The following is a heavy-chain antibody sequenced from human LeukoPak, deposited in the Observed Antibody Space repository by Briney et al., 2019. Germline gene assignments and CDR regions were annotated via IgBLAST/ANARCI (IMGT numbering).Heavy chain of an antibody. Sequence: ASVKVSCKASGYTFTAYYIHWVRQAPGQGLEWMGWISAYNGNTNYAQKLQGRVTMTTDTSTSTAYMELRSLRSDDTAVYYCATPYCSSTSCYRYWFDPWGQGTLVTVSS. J-gene: IGHJ5*02. CDR2: ISAYNGNT. V-gene: IGHV1-18*04. CDR1: GYTFTAYY. D-gene: IGHD2-2*02. CDR3: ATPYCSSTSCYRYWFDP.